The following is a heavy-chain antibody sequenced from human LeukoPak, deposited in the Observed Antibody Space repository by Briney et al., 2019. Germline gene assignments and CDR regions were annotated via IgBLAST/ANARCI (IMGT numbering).Heavy chain of an antibody. CDR3: ARVSLVRGAPDYYFDY. V-gene: IGHV4-59*12. J-gene: IGHJ4*02. CDR2: IYNIGST. Sequence: SKTLSLTCTVSGGSISSSYWNWIRQPPGKGLEWIGYIYNIGSTDYNPSLKSRVTISVDTSKNQFSLNLSSVTAADTAVYYCARVSLVRGAPDYYFDYWGQGTLVTVSS. D-gene: IGHD3-10*01. CDR1: GGSISSSY.